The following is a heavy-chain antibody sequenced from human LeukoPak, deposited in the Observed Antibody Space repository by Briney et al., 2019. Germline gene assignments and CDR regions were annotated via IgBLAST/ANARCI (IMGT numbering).Heavy chain of an antibody. V-gene: IGHV4-61*02. CDR3: ASVTTGGYYNC. CDR2: IYASGST. Sequence: SQTLSLTCTVSGGSISSGSYYWSWIRQPAGKGLEWIGRIYASGSTNYNPSLKSRVPISVDTSKNPPSLKLSSVTAADTAVYSCASVTTGGYYNCWGQGTLVTVSS. CDR1: GGSISSGSYY. D-gene: IGHD3-22*01. J-gene: IGHJ4*02.